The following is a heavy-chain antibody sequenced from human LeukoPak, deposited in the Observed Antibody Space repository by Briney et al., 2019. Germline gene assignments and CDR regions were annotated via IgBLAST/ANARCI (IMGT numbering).Heavy chain of an antibody. V-gene: IGHV1-3*01. D-gene: IGHD6-6*01. CDR3: ARVGPLSSSGLHYYNYYGMDV. CDR1: GYTFTSYA. J-gene: IGHJ6*02. CDR2: INAGNGNT. Sequence: ASVKVSCKASGYTFTSYAMHWVRQAPGQRLEWMGWINAGNGNTKYSQKFQGRVTITRDTSASTAYMELSSLRSEDTAVYYCARVGPLSSSGLHYYNYYGMDVWGQGTTVTVSS.